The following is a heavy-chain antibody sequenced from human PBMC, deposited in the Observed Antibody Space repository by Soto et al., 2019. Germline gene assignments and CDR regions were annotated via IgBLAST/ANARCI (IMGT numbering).Heavy chain of an antibody. CDR2: IYSGGYT. CDR3: GARPGGGGY. J-gene: IGHJ4*02. Sequence: EVQLVESGGGLIQPGGSLRLSCAVSGFTVSNNYMSWVRQAPGKGLEGVSVIYSGGYTAYGDSVKGRFTISRDNSKNTTYFQIKSLRAAPPAVFYWGARPGGGGYWGQGTLVTVSS. CDR1: GFTVSNNY. D-gene: IGHD3-10*01. V-gene: IGHV3-53*01.